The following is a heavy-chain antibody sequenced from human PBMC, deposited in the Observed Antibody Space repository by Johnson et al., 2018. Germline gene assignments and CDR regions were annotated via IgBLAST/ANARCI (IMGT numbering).Heavy chain of an antibody. D-gene: IGHD1-1*01. CDR1: GFTFSNYG. CDR3: ARDTKNYGMDV. CDR2: ISYDGSNK. V-gene: IGHV3-30*03. Sequence: QVQLVQSGGGVVQPGRSLRLSCAASGFTFSNYGMHWVRQAPGKGLAWVAVISYDGSNKYYADSVKGRFTISRDNSKNTLYRQMDSLRAEDTAGYYCARDTKNYGMDVWCQGTTVTVAS. J-gene: IGHJ6*02.